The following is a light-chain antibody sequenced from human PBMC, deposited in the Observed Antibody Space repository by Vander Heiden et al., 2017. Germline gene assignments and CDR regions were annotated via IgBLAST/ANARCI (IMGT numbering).Light chain of an antibody. CDR2: GNN. CDR1: TSNIGAGFD. Sequence: QSVLPQPPSVSGAPRQRVTISCTGSTSNIGAGFDVHWYQQLPGTAPKLLIYGNNNRPSGVPDRCSGSKSGTSASLAITGLQAEDEADYYCQSYDDSLSGSLFGGGTKLTVL. V-gene: IGLV1-40*01. CDR3: QSYDDSLSGSL. J-gene: IGLJ2*01.